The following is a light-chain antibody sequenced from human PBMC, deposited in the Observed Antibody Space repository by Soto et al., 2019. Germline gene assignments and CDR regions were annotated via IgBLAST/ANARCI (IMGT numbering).Light chain of an antibody. Sequence: IQMTVSHSTLSGSVGDILTITLRTSQTISSWLAWYQQKPGKAPKLLIYKASTLKSGVPSRFSGSGSGTEFTLTISSLQPDDFATYYCQHYTSYPVAFGQGTKVDIK. CDR1: QTISSW. V-gene: IGKV1-5*03. CDR3: QHYTSYPVA. J-gene: IGKJ1*01. CDR2: KAS.